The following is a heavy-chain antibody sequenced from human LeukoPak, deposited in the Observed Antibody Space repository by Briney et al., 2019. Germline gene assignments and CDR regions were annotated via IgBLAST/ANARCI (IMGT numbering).Heavy chain of an antibody. CDR1: GFTFSHFG. CDR3: VKVIYCNGDSCYGEYFQH. J-gene: IGHJ1*01. V-gene: IGHV3-30*02. Sequence: GGSLRLSCAASGFTFSHFGMHWVRQAPGKGLEWVAFIRYGGTNRYYADLGKGRFTISRDNSKNTLYLQMNSLRAEDTAVYYCVKVIYCNGDSCYGEYFQHWGQGTLVTVSS. D-gene: IGHD2-15*01. CDR2: IRYGGTNR.